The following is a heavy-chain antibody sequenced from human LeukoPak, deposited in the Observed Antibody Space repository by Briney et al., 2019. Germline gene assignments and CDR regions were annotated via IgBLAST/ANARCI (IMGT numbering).Heavy chain of an antibody. V-gene: IGHV4-59*01. J-gene: IGHJ2*01. CDR3: ARTVSVVVEAATPGDFDL. CDR2: IYYSGST. CDR1: GGSISSYY. Sequence: SETLSRTCTVSGGSISSYYWSWIRQPPGKGLEWIGYIYYSGSTNYNPSLKSRVTISGDTSKNQFSMKLSSVTAADTAVYYCARTVSVVVEAATPGDFDLWGRGTLVTVSS. D-gene: IGHD2-15*01.